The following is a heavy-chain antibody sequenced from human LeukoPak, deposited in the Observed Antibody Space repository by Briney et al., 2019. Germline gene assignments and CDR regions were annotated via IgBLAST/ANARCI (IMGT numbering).Heavy chain of an antibody. V-gene: IGHV4-30-4*08. D-gene: IGHD3-9*01. Sequence: SETLSLTCTVSGASISSYYWSWIRQPPGKGLEWIGYIYYTGSTYYNPSLKSRVTISIDTSKNQFSLNLNSVTAADTAVYYCARGSTGPDYWGQGTLVTVSS. J-gene: IGHJ4*02. CDR1: GASISSYY. CDR2: IYYTGST. CDR3: ARGSTGPDY.